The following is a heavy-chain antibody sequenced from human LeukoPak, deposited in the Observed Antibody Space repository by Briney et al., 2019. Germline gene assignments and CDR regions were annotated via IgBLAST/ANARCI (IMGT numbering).Heavy chain of an antibody. CDR1: GFTFSSYA. J-gene: IGHJ4*02. CDR2: ISYDGSNK. Sequence: GGSLRLSCAASGFTFSSYAMPWVRQAPGKGLEWVAVISYDGSNKYYADSVKGRFTISRDNSKNTLYLQMNSLRAEDTAVYYCARGYSGSYALDYWGQGTLVTVSS. D-gene: IGHD1-26*01. V-gene: IGHV3-30-3*01. CDR3: ARGYSGSYALDY.